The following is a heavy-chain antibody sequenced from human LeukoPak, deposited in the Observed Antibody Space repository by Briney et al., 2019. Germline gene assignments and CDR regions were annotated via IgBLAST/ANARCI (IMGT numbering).Heavy chain of an antibody. Sequence: SETLSLTCTVSGGSISSSGYYWGWIRQPPGKGLEWIGSIYYSGSTYYNPSLKSRVTISADTSKNQFSLKLSSVTAADTAVYYCARAWDFWSGYCSYWGQGTLVTVSS. CDR3: ARAWDFWSGYCSY. CDR1: GGSISSSGYY. D-gene: IGHD3-3*01. J-gene: IGHJ4*02. V-gene: IGHV4-39*07. CDR2: IYYSGST.